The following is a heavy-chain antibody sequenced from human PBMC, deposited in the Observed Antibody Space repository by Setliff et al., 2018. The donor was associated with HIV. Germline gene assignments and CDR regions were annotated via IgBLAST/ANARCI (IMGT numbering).Heavy chain of an antibody. CDR1: GYPIIEAYY. CDR2: IFRGVTT. J-gene: IGHJ6*03. V-gene: IGHV4-38-2*01. Sequence: PSETLSLTCAVPGYPIIEAYYWLWIRQSPTKGLEYIGIIFRGVTTYYNPSLRSRVARSMDTSKNQFSLRLSSVTAADTAVYYCATHGPYSSSWPYYNYMDVWGKGTTVTVSS. D-gene: IGHD6-13*01. CDR3: ATHGPYSSSWPYYNYMDV.